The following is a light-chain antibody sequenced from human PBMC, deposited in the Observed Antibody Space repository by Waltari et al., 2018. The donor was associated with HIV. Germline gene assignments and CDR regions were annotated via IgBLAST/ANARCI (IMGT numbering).Light chain of an antibody. Sequence: QSVLTQPPSVSAAPRQTVTIPCSGSSSKIGHNQVSRYQQHPATAPKPLIYDNNNRPSGIPDRFPASKSGTSATLCITGLQTGDEAEYYCGAWDSSLSAVVFGTGTKVTVL. CDR2: DNN. CDR3: GAWDSSLSAVV. CDR1: SSKIGHNQ. J-gene: IGLJ1*01. V-gene: IGLV1-51*01.